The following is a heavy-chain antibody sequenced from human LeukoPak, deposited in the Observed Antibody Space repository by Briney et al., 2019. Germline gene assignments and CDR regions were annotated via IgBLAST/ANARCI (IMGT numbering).Heavy chain of an antibody. V-gene: IGHV4-39*01. CDR3: ARRATTVATGYYYYYMDV. CDR1: GGSINSRSYY. Sequence: PSETLSLTCTVSGGSINSRSYYWGWIRQPPGKGLEWIGSVYYGGTTYYNPSLKRRGTISEDTSKNQISMKLSSVTAAATAVYYCARRATTVATGYYYYYMDVWGKGTTVTVSS. CDR2: VYYGGTT. J-gene: IGHJ6*03. D-gene: IGHD4-17*01.